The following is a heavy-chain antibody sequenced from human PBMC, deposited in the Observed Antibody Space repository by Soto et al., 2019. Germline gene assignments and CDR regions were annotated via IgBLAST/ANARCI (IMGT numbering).Heavy chain of an antibody. Sequence: RGESLKISCKGSGYSFTSYWIGWVRQMPGKGLEWMGIIYPGDSDTRYSPSFQGQVTISADKSISTAYLQWSSLKASDTAIYYCARRYCTTTSCYADAFDIWGQGTMVTVSS. V-gene: IGHV5-51*01. CDR1: GYSFTSYW. J-gene: IGHJ3*02. D-gene: IGHD2-2*01. CDR2: IYPGDSDT. CDR3: ARRYCTTTSCYADAFDI.